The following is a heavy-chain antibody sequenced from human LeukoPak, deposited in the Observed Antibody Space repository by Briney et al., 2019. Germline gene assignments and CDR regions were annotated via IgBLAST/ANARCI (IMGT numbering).Heavy chain of an antibody. CDR2: LSVNTGGT. CDR3: RHRATAGIQFGY. V-gene: IGHV1-18*01. CDR1: GYTFIDYG. J-gene: IGHJ4*02. Sequence: ASVKVSCKTFGYTFIDYGVGWLRQVPGQGLEWLGWLSVNTGGTTYAQKVQGRGTTTAEKSTGTGYMQLRSLGTDDTAVVCARHRATAGIQFGYCGQGTLATVSS. D-gene: IGHD6-13*01.